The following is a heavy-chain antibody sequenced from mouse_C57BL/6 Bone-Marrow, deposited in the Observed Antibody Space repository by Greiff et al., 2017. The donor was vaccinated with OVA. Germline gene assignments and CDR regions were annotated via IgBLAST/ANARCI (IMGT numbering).Heavy chain of an antibody. CDR3: ARSYYYGSSYHYFDY. CDR1: GYTFTSYW. V-gene: IGHV1-64*01. Sequence: QVQLQQPGAELVKPGASVKLSCKASGYTFTSYWMHWVKQRPGQGLEWIGMIHPNSGSTNYNEKFKSKATLTVDKSSSTAYMQLSSLTSEDSAVYYCARSYYYGSSYHYFDYWGQGTTLTVSS. CDR2: IHPNSGST. D-gene: IGHD1-1*01. J-gene: IGHJ2*01.